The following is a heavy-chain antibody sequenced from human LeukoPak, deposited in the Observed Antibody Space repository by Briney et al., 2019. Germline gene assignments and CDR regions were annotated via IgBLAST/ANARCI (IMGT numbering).Heavy chain of an antibody. Sequence: SETLSLTCTVSGGSIGSYYWSWIRQPPGKGLGWIGYIYYSGSTNYNPSLKSRVTMSVDASKNQFSLKLSTVTAADTAVYYCARRLGGYNYWGQGTLVTVSS. CDR2: IYYSGST. CDR3: ARRLGGYNY. CDR1: GGSIGSYY. V-gene: IGHV4-59*08. J-gene: IGHJ4*02. D-gene: IGHD5-12*01.